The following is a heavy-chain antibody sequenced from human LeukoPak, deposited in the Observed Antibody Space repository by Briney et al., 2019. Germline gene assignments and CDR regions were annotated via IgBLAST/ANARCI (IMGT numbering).Heavy chain of an antibody. CDR1: GFTFSSYA. CDR3: ARGGDKVILTGYYTY. V-gene: IGHV3-23*01. J-gene: IGHJ4*02. Sequence: PGGSLRLSCAASGFTFSSYAMSWVRQAPGKGLEWVSAISGSGGSTYYADSVKGRFTISRDNSKNTLYLQMNSLRAEDTAVYYCARGGDKVILTGYYTYWGQGTLVTVSS. D-gene: IGHD3-9*01. CDR2: ISGSGGST.